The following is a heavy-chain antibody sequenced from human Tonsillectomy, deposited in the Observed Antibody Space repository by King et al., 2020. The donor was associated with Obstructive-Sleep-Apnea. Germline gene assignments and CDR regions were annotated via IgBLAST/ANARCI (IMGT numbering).Heavy chain of an antibody. Sequence: QLQLQESGPGLVKPSETLSLTCTVSGGSISSYYWSWIRQPPGQGLEWIGCIYYSGSTNYNPSLKGRVTISVDTSKNQFSLKLSSVTAADTAVYYCARHGGNLGRVLGWGQGTLVTVSS. D-gene: IGHD4-23*01. CDR1: GGSISSYY. CDR2: IYYSGST. J-gene: IGHJ4*02. V-gene: IGHV4-59*01. CDR3: ARHGGNLGRVLG.